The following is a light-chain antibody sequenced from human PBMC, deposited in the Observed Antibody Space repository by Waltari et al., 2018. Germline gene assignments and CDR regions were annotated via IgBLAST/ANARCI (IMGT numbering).Light chain of an antibody. J-gene: IGLJ3*02. V-gene: IGLV1-44*01. CDR1: SNNIGSNA. CDR3: STWDHSLRAQV. CDR2: GNS. Sequence: QSALTQDASVSGTVGQKVTLSCTGHSNNIGSNAVGWYQQISHGAPKTVMFGNSLPSGIPDRFSGSKSGTTASLTISGLQPEDEADYYCSTWDHSLRAQVFGGGTKLTVL.